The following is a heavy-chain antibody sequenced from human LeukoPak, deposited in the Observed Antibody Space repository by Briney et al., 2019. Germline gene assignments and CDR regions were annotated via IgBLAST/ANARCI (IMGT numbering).Heavy chain of an antibody. J-gene: IGHJ5*02. CDR2: INPNSGGT. D-gene: IGHD3-22*01. CDR1: GYTFTGYY. V-gene: IGHV1-2*02. CDR3: ARDPYYDSSGYRFWFDP. Sequence: ASVKVSCKASGYTFTGYYMHWVRQAPGQGLEWMGWINPNSGGTNYAQKLQGRVTMTTDTSTSTAYMELRSLRSDDTAVYYCARDPYYDSSGYRFWFDPWGQGTLVTVSS.